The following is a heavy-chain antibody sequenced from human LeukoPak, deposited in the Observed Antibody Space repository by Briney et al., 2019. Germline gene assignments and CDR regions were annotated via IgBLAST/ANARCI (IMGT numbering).Heavy chain of an antibody. J-gene: IGHJ6*02. CDR3: ARASLPRFLEWLYSGMDV. V-gene: IGHV1-69*01. CDR1: GGTFSSYA. Sequence: EASVKVSCKASGGTFSSYAISWVRQAPGQGLEWMGGIIPIFGTANYAQKFQGRVTITADESTSTAYMELSSLRSEDTAVYYCARASLPRFLEWLYSGMDVWGQGTTVTVSS. D-gene: IGHD3-3*01. CDR2: IIPIFGTA.